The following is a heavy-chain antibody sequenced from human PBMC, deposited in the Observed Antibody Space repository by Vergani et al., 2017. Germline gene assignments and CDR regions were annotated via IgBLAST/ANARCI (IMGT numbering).Heavy chain of an antibody. V-gene: IGHV4-4*07. CDR3: ARVPRGIAVAATAYYYGMDV. CDR1: GGSISSYH. CDR2: IYTSGST. D-gene: IGHD6-19*01. Sequence: QVQLQESGPGLVKPSETLSLTCTVSGGSISSYHWSWIRQPAGKGLEWIGRIYTSGSTNYNPSLKSRVTISVDTSKNQFSLKLSSVTAADTAVNYLARVPRGIAVAATAYYYGMDVWGQGTTVTVSS. J-gene: IGHJ6*02.